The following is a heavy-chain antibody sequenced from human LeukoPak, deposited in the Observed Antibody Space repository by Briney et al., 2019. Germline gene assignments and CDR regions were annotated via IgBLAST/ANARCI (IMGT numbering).Heavy chain of an antibody. CDR1: GFTFSSYG. CDR3: ARDHGGDGYNLDRY. CDR2: ISYDGSNK. J-gene: IGHJ4*02. V-gene: IGHV3-30*03. Sequence: GGSLRLSCAASGFTFSSYGMHWVRQAPGKGLEWVAVISYDGSNKYYADSVKGRFTISRDNSKNTLYLQMNSLRAEDTAVYYCARDHGGDGYNLDRYWGQGTLVTVSP. D-gene: IGHD5-24*01.